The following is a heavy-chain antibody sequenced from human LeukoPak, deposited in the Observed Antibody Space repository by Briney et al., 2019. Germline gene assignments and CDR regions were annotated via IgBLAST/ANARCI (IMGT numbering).Heavy chain of an antibody. CDR1: RDSFTNHW. J-gene: IGHJ3*02. CDR3: ARRHAPLGVVSDAFDI. Sequence: GESLKISCKGSRDSFTNHWIGWVRQMPGKGLEWMGIIYPGDSDTRYSPSFQGQVTMSADKSIDTAYLQWSSLKASDTAMYYCARRHAPLGVVSDAFDIWGQGTVVTVSS. CDR2: IYPGDSDT. V-gene: IGHV5-51*01. D-gene: IGHD2-21*01.